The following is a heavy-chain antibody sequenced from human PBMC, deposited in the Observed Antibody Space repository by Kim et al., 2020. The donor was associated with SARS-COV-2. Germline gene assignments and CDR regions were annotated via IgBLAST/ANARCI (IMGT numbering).Heavy chain of an antibody. CDR3: ARGLYSSGWYYGYFDY. CDR1: GGSINSGNYY. CDR2: IYTSGST. J-gene: IGHJ4*02. D-gene: IGHD6-19*01. V-gene: IGHV4-61*02. Sequence: SETLSLTCTVSGGSINSGNYYWNWIRQPAGKGLEWIGRIYTSGSTHYNPSLKSRVTISVDTSKNQFSLKLSSVTAADTAVYYCARGLYSSGWYYGYFDYWGQGTLVTVSS.